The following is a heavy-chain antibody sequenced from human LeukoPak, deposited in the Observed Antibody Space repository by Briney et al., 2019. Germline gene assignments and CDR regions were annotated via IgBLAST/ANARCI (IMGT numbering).Heavy chain of an antibody. V-gene: IGHV1-2*02. J-gene: IGHJ5*02. Sequence: ASVKVSCKASGYTFTGYYMHWVRQAPGQGLEWMGWINPNSGGTNYAQKFQGRVTMTRDTSISTAYMELSRLRSDDTAVYYCARAYCSGGSCYSTNWFDPWGQGTLVTVSS. D-gene: IGHD2-15*01. CDR2: INPNSGGT. CDR3: ARAYCSGGSCYSTNWFDP. CDR1: GYTFTGYY.